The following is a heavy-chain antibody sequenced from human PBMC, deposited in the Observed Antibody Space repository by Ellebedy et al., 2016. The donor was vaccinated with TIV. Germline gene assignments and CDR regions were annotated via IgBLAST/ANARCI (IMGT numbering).Heavy chain of an antibody. CDR2: ISWNSGSI. CDR3: ARVTMIVVVISPFDY. V-gene: IGHV3-9*01. J-gene: IGHJ4*02. CDR1: GFTFDDYA. Sequence: GGSLRLSCAASGFTFDDYAMYWVRQAPGKGLEWVSGISWNSGSIGYADSVKGRFTISRDNAKNSLYLQMNSLRAEDTAVYYCARVTMIVVVISPFDYWGQGTLVTVSS. D-gene: IGHD3-22*01.